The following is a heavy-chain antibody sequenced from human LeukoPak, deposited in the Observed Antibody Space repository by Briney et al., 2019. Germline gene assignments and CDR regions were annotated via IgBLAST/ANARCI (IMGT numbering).Heavy chain of an antibody. Sequence: GGSLRLSCAASGFTFSSYGMHWVRQAPGKGLEWVAVIWYDGSNKYYADSVKGRFTISRDNSKNTLYLQMNSLRAEDTAVYYCAKGSVYYYYYMDVWGKGTTVTVSS. CDR3: AKGSVYYYYYMDV. CDR2: IWYDGSNK. CDR1: GFTFSSYG. V-gene: IGHV3-33*06. D-gene: IGHD3-3*01. J-gene: IGHJ6*03.